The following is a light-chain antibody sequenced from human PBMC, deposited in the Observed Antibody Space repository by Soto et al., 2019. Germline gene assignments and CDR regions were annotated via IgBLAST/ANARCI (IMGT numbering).Light chain of an antibody. CDR2: DAS. CDR1: QDISNY. CDR3: QKYDNLPLN. V-gene: IGKV1-33*01. Sequence: DIQITQSPSSLSASVLDRVTLTCRASQDISNYLNWYQQKPGKAPKLLIYDASNLETGVPSRFSGSGSGTDFTFTISSLQPEDIATYYCQKYDNLPLNCGGGTKVDIK. J-gene: IGKJ4*01.